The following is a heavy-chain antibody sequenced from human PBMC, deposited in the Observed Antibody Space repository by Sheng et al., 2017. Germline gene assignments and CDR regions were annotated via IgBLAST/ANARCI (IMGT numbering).Heavy chain of an antibody. V-gene: IGHV4-59*01. CDR1: GGSISSYY. CDR2: IYYSGST. J-gene: IGHJ5*02. Sequence: QVQLQESGPGLVKPSETLSLTCTVSGGSISSYYWSWIRQPPGKGLEWIGYIYYSGSTNYNPSLKSRVTISVDTSKNQFSLKLSSVTAADTAVYYCARFVVVTATGWFDPWGQGTLVTVSS. CDR3: ARFVVVTATGWFDP. D-gene: IGHD2-21*02.